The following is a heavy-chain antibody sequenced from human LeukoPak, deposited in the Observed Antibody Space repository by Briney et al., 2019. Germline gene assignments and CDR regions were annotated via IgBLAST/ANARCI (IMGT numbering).Heavy chain of an antibody. CDR2: ISGSSHDI. J-gene: IGHJ4*02. CDR1: GFTFSDHY. V-gene: IGHV3-11*03. CDR3: VRWAREADV. D-gene: IGHD2-15*01. Sequence: GGSLRLSCVASGFTFSDHYMNWIRQTPGKGLEWLSNISGSSHDIKYADSVEGRFTVSRDNSKRSLYLEMNSLRVEDTAVYYCVRWAREADVWGQGTQVIVSS.